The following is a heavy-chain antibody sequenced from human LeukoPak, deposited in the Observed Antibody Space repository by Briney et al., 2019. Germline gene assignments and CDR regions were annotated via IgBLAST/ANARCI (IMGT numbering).Heavy chain of an antibody. D-gene: IGHD1-26*01. CDR3: ARAYSERYGLGYYYMDV. CDR1: GFTFSAYS. Sequence: PGGSLRLSCAASGFTFSAYSMNWVRQAPGKGLEWVSSISSSSIYIYYADSVKGRFTISRDNAKKSLYLQMNSLRAEDTAVYYCARAYSERYGLGYYYMDVWGKGTTVTISS. J-gene: IGHJ6*03. CDR2: ISSSSIYI. V-gene: IGHV3-21*01.